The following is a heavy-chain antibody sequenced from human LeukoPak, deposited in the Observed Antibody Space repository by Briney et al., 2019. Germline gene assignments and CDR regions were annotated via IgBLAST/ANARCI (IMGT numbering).Heavy chain of an antibody. CDR2: FDPEDGET. CDR3: STVAECSSTRCYSLLH. CDR1: GYTLTELS. J-gene: IGHJ1*01. D-gene: IGHD2-2*01. V-gene: IGHV1-24*01. Sequence: ASVKVSCKVSGYTLTELSMHWVRQAPGKGLEWMGGFDPEDGETIYAQKFQGIVTMTEDTSTDTAYMELSSLRSEDTAVYYCSTVAECSSTRCYSLLHWGKGTLATVSS.